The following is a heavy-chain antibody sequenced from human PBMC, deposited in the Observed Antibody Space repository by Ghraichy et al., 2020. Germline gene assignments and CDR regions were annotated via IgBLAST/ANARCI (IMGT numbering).Heavy chain of an antibody. Sequence: SETLSLTCTVSGGSISSSSYYWGWIRQPPGKGLEWIGSIYYSGSTYYNPSLKSRVTISVDTSKNQFSLKLSSVTAADTAVYYCARRNVEEQYCGGDCYEGLVAFDIWGQGTMVTVSS. V-gene: IGHV4-39*01. CDR2: IYYSGST. J-gene: IGHJ3*02. CDR3: ARRNVEEQYCGGDCYEGLVAFDI. CDR1: GGSISSSSYY. D-gene: IGHD2-21*02.